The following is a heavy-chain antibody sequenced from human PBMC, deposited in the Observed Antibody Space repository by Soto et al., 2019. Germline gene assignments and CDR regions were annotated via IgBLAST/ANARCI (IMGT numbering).Heavy chain of an antibody. D-gene: IGHD3-3*01. Sequence: ASVKVSCKASGYTFTDYFIHWVRQATGQGLEWMGWMSPNSGNTGYAQKFQGRVTMTRNTSISTAYMELSSLRSEDTAVYYCARGRGNTIFGVVIYYYGMDVWGQGTTVTVSS. V-gene: IGHV1-8*02. CDR3: ARGRGNTIFGVVIYYYGMDV. CDR2: MSPNSGNT. CDR1: GYTFTDYF. J-gene: IGHJ6*02.